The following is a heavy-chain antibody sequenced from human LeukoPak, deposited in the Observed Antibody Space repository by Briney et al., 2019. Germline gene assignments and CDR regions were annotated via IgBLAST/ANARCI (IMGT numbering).Heavy chain of an antibody. V-gene: IGHV3-7*01. CDR1: GFTFSIYW. Sequence: GGSLRLSSAASGFTFSIYWMSWVRQAPGKGLEWVANIKPDGSEEYYVDSVKGRFTISRDNVKNSLYLQMNSLRAEDTAVYYCAKSYYGGWGQGTLVTVSS. CDR2: IKPDGSEE. CDR3: AKSYYGG. J-gene: IGHJ4*02. D-gene: IGHD3-10*01.